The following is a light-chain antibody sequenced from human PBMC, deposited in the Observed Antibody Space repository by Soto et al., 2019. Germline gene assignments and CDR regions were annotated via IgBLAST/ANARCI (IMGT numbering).Light chain of an antibody. CDR2: AAF. CDR3: QQLKSYTPT. Sequence: DIQLTQSPSFLSASVGDRVTITCRASQGISGYLAWYQLKAGKAPNLLIYAAFTLESGVPSRFSGSGSGTEFTLTISSLQPEYFATYYCQQLKSYTPTFGGGTKLEIK. V-gene: IGKV1-9*01. CDR1: QGISGY. J-gene: IGKJ4*01.